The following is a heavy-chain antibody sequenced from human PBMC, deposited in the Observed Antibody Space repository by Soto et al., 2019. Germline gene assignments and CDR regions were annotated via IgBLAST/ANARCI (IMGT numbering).Heavy chain of an antibody. J-gene: IGHJ3*02. V-gene: IGHV3-23*01. CDR1: GFPFTSYA. CDR3: AKDDTAMVLIEDAFDI. D-gene: IGHD5-18*01. Sequence: EVQLLESGGGLVQPGGSLRLSWAAPGFPFTSYALSWVRQAPGKGLEWASAFSGSGGSTNYADSVKARFTSSRDNSTNTLYRQMNSLRAEDTAVYYCAKDDTAMVLIEDAFDIWGQGTMVTVSS. CDR2: FSGSGGST.